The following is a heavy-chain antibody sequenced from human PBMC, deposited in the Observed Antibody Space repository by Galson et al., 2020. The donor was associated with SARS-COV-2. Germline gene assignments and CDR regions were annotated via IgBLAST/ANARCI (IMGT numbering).Heavy chain of an antibody. CDR2: IFSSVTT. Sequence: SETLSLTCTVSGVSVISGGNYWTWIRQHPGKGLEWLGHIFSSVTTYYSPSIKSRVTIAVDTSQNQFALRLSSVTAADTAVYYWARGRFYDCTCYCTSYYFDSWCQGTLVTVSS. V-gene: IGHV4-31*03. J-gene: IGHJ4*02. CDR3: ARGRFYDCTCYCTSYYFDS. CDR1: GVSVISGGNY. D-gene: IGHD3-22*01.